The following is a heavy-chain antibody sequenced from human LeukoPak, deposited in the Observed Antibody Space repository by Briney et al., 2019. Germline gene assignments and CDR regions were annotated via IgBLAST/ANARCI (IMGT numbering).Heavy chain of an antibody. CDR2: IRNKANSYTT. V-gene: IGHV3-72*01. J-gene: IGHJ4*02. CDR1: GFTFSDDY. D-gene: IGHD3-3*02. CDR3: ASSKAPFRNFDY. Sequence: PGGSLRLSCAGSGFTFSDDYMDWVRQAPGKGPEWVGRIRNKANSYTTEYAASVKGRFTMSRDDSHNSLYLQMNSLQTEDTAVYYCASSKAPFRNFDYWGQGTLVTVSS.